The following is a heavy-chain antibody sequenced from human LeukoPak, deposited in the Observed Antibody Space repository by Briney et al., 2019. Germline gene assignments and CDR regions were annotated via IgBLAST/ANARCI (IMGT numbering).Heavy chain of an antibody. Sequence: SETLSLTCAVSGGSISSGGYSWSWIRQPPGKGLEWIGYIYHSGSTYYNPSLKSRATISVDRSKNQFSLKLSSVTAADTAVYYCARGGTPDYYDSSGYHRWFDPWGQGTLVTVSS. CDR1: GGSISSGGYS. CDR2: IYHSGST. J-gene: IGHJ5*02. D-gene: IGHD3-22*01. V-gene: IGHV4-30-2*01. CDR3: ARGGTPDYYDSSGYHRWFDP.